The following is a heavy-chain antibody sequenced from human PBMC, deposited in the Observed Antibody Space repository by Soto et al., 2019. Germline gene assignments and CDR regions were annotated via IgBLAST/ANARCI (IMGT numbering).Heavy chain of an antibody. D-gene: IGHD6-13*01. Sequence: SETLSLTCTVSGGSVSSGSYYWSWIRQPPGKGLEWIGYIYYSGSTNYNPSLKSRVTISVDTSKNQFSLKLSSVTAADTAVYYCARDVAAAVRANYYYYGMDVWGQGTTVTVSS. J-gene: IGHJ6*02. CDR1: GGSVSSGSYY. CDR2: IYYSGST. CDR3: ARDVAAAVRANYYYYGMDV. V-gene: IGHV4-61*01.